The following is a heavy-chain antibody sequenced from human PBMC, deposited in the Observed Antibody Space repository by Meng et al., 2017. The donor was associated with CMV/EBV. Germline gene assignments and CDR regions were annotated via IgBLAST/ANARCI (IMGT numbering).Heavy chain of an antibody. J-gene: IGHJ4*02. Sequence: QVRRQEAGPGLAKPSETLSLTLSVSGGSISSYSWSWIRQPAGKGLEWIGRISTSGSTNYNPSPKSRVTMSVDTSKNQFSLKLSSVTAADTAVYYCAREMPIAAAVCFDYWGQGTLVTVSS. D-gene: IGHD6-13*01. CDR3: AREMPIAAAVCFDY. CDR1: GGSISSYS. V-gene: IGHV4-4*07. CDR2: ISTSGST.